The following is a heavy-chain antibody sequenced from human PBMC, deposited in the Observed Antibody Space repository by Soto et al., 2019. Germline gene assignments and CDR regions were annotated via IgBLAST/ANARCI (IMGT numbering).Heavy chain of an antibody. V-gene: IGHV1-3*01. D-gene: IGHD2-21*02. J-gene: IGHJ6*02. CDR1: GYTFTSYA. Sequence: QVQLVQSGAEVRTPGASVKVSCKASGYTFTSYAIHWVRQAPGHRLEWMGWINVGNGDTKYSQKFQGRVTITRDTSASTTYMELSSLRSEDTAVYYCARTTMVVTPGGYNYAMRVWGQGTTVAVSS. CDR2: INVGNGDT. CDR3: ARTTMVVTPGGYNYAMRV.